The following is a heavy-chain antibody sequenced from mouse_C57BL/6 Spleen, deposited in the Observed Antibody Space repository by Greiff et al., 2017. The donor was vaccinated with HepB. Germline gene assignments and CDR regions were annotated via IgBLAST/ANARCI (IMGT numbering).Heavy chain of an antibody. CDR1: GYTFTSYW. J-gene: IGHJ1*03. D-gene: IGHD1-1*01. CDR2: IDPTDSYT. V-gene: IGHV1-69*01. Sequence: QVQLQQPGAELVMPGASVKLSCKTSGYTFTSYWMHWVKQRPGQGLEWIGEIDPTDSYTNYNQKFKGKSRLTVDKSSSTAYMQLSSLTSEDSAVYYCARRDYYGGYFDVWGTGTTVTVSS. CDR3: ARRDYYGGYFDV.